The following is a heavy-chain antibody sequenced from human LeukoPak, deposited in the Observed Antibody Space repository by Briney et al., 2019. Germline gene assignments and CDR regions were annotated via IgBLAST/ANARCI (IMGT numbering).Heavy chain of an antibody. CDR3: ARAHGFQGAPDV. CDR2: INAGNGNT. CDR1: GYTFTGYY. Sequence: ASVKVSCKASGYTFTGYYMHWVRQAPGQRLEWMGWINAGNGNTKYSQEFQGRVTITRDTSASTAYMELSSLRSEDMAVYYCARAHGFQGAPDVWGKGTTVTVSS. V-gene: IGHV1-3*03. J-gene: IGHJ6*04. D-gene: IGHD3-10*01.